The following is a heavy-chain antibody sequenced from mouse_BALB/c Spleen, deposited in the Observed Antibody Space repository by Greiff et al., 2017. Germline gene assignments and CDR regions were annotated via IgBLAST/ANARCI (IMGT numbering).Heavy chain of an antibody. V-gene: IGHV7-3*02. J-gene: IGHJ3*01. CDR1: GFTFTDYY. CDR3: ARDNYGSSSGFAY. CDR2: IRNKANGYTT. D-gene: IGHD1-1*01. Sequence: EVQGVESGGGLVQPGGSLRLSCATSGFTFTDYYMSWVRQPPGKALEWLGFIRNKANGYTTEYSASVKGRFTISRDNSQSILYLQMNTLRAEDSATYYCARDNYGSSSGFAYWGQGTLVTVSA.